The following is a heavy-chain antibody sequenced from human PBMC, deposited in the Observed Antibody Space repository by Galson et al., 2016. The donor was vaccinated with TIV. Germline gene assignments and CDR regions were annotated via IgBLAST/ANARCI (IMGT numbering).Heavy chain of an antibody. Sequence: SVKVSCKASGYTLSSYSISWVRQAPGQGLEWMGWISGYNGNKNYAQKFQDRVTMTTDTSTHTAYMELRSLRSDDTAVYYCARVPTKTFDFWSGFDNSFCMDVWGKGTTVTVSS. D-gene: IGHD3-3*01. CDR2: ISGYNGNK. J-gene: IGHJ6*04. V-gene: IGHV1-18*01. CDR3: ARVPTKTFDFWSGFDNSFCMDV. CDR1: GYTLSSYS.